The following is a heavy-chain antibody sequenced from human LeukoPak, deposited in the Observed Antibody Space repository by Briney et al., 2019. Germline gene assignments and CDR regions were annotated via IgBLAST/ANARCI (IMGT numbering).Heavy chain of an antibody. Sequence: SETLSLTCTVSGGSISSNNYYWAWIRQPPAKGLEWIGSIYFSRSTYYSPSLRSRLVMSVDTSKNRFSLRLRSVAGADTGVYYCARQSIVWSPWYWGQGTLVTVSS. CDR2: IYFSRST. D-gene: IGHD6-19*01. CDR3: ARQSIVWSPWY. CDR1: GGSISSNNYY. J-gene: IGHJ4*02. V-gene: IGHV4-39*01.